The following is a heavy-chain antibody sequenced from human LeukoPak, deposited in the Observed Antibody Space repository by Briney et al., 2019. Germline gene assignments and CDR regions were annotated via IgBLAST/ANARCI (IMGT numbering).Heavy chain of an antibody. V-gene: IGHV4-59*01. J-gene: IGHJ3*02. Sequence: SETLSLTCTVSGGSIRSYYWSWIRQPPGKGLEWIGHIYYNGNTNYSPSLKSRVTISIDMSKNQFSLKLSSVTAADTAVYYCASLGDFDIWGQGTMVTVSS. CDR1: GGSIRSYY. CDR3: ASLGDFDI. D-gene: IGHD3-10*01. CDR2: IYYNGNT.